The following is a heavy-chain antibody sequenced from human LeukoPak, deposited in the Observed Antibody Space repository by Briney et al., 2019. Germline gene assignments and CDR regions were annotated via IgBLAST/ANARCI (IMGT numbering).Heavy chain of an antibody. CDR3: ARGSDEQGYYYDSSGYNY. CDR2: IIPILGIA. Sequence: SVKVSCKASGGTFNSYAISWVRQAPGQGLEWMGRIIPILGIANYAQKFQGRVTITADKSTSTAYMELSSLRSEDTAVYYCARGSDEQGYYYDSSGYNYWGQGTLVTVSS. CDR1: GGTFNSYA. V-gene: IGHV1-69*04. J-gene: IGHJ4*02. D-gene: IGHD3-22*01.